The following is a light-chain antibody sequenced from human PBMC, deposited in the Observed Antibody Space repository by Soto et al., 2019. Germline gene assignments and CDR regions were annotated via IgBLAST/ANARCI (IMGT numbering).Light chain of an antibody. CDR2: GAS. V-gene: IGKV4-1*01. CDR3: QQYYTTPQT. Sequence: DIVMTQSPDSLTVSLGERATINCKSSQSVLYTSNNKNYVAWYQQKPGQPPKLLIYGASTRESGVPDRFSGSGSGTDFTFTVTSLQAEDAAVYYCQQYYTTPQTFGPGTKVEIK. J-gene: IGKJ1*01. CDR1: QSVLYTSNNKNY.